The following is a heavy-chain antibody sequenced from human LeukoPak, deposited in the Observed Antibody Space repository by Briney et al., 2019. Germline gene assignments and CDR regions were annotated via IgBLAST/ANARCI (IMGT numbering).Heavy chain of an antibody. CDR2: VSTDGSNK. Sequence: GGSMCPSCAPPGFTSSSYAMHWVRQPQGRGMEWVAVVSTDGSNKYYADSVKGRFTISRDNSKNTLYLQMNSLRAEDTAVYYCAREESSWYACFDYWGQGTLVTVSS. D-gene: IGHD6-13*01. CDR1: GFTSSSYA. V-gene: IGHV3-30*04. CDR3: AREESSWYACFDY. J-gene: IGHJ4*02.